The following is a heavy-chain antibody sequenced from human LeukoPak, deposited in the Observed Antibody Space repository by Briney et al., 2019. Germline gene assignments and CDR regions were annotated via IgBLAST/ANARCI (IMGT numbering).Heavy chain of an antibody. CDR1: GFTFSSYS. Sequence: GGSLRLSCAASGFTFSSYSMNWVRQAPGKGLEWVSSISSGSSYIYYPDSLKGRFTISRDNAKNSLYLQMNSLRAEDTAVYYCAKVMSYYDSSGYGGGVDYWGQGTLVTVSS. V-gene: IGHV3-21*01. CDR3: AKVMSYYDSSGYGGGVDY. J-gene: IGHJ4*02. D-gene: IGHD3-22*01. CDR2: ISSGSSYI.